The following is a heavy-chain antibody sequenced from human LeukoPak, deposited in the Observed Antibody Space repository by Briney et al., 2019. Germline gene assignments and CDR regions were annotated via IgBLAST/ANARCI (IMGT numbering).Heavy chain of an antibody. CDR3: ASGSSSGWYFDAFDI. V-gene: IGHV1-2*02. Sequence: ASVKVSCKASGYTFTGYYMHWVRQAPGQGLEWMGWINPNSGGTNYAQKFQGRVTMTRDTSISTAYMGLSRLRSDDTAVYYCASGSSSGWYFDAFDIWGQGTMVTVSS. CDR2: INPNSGGT. J-gene: IGHJ3*02. CDR1: GYTFTGYY. D-gene: IGHD6-19*01.